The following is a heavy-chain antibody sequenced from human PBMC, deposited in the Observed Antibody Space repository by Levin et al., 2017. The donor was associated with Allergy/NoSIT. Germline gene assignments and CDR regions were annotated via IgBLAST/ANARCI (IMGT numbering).Heavy chain of an antibody. CDR2: IKSKTDGGTV. D-gene: IGHD6-13*01. CDR1: GFTFSNAG. Sequence: GGSLRLSCVASGFTFSNAGLSWSRQAPGKGLEWVGRIKSKTDGGTVEYAAPVKGRFTISRDDSKNTLYLQMNSLQTEDTAVYFCTTYSSSWYYFDYWGQGTLVTVSS. CDR3: TTYSSSWYYFDY. J-gene: IGHJ4*02. V-gene: IGHV3-15*01.